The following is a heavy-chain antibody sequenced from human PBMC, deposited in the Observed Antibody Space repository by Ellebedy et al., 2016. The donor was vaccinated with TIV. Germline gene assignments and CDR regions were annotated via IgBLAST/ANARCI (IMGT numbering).Heavy chain of an antibody. V-gene: IGHV4-34*01. CDR2: INHSGST. CDR3: ARGRQYNSTILSYFYYYMDV. Sequence: SETLSLXXTVSGGSIRSYYWSWIRQPPGKGLEWIGKINHSGSTSYNPSLKSRVTVSVDTSKNQFSLRLNSVTAADTAVYYCARGRQYNSTILSYFYYYMDVWGKGTTVTVSS. D-gene: IGHD5-24*01. CDR1: GGSIRSYY. J-gene: IGHJ6*03.